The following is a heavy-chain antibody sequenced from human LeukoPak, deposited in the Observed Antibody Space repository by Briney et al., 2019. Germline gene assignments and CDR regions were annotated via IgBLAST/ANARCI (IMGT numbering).Heavy chain of an antibody. J-gene: IGHJ4*02. CDR2: ISYDGSNSYDGSNK. Sequence: GGSLRLSCAASGFTFSSYGMHWVRQAPGKGLEWVALISYDGSNSYDGSNKYYADSVKGRFTISRDSSQNTLFLDVKSLGAEDTAIYYCAREIGGGLHYFQSWGQGTLVTVSS. V-gene: IGHV3-30*03. CDR3: AREIGGGLHYFQS. CDR1: GFTFSSYG. D-gene: IGHD1-26*01.